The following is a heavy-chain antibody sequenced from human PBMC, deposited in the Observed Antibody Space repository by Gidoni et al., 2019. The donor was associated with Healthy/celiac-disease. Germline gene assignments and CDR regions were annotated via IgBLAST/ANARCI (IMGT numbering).Heavy chain of an antibody. CDR1: GFTFSSYG. V-gene: IGHV3-30*02. CDR2: IRYDGSNK. J-gene: IGHJ6*02. D-gene: IGHD2-2*01. CDR3: AKGQYSSTSCYGDRCYYGMDV. Sequence: QVQLVESGGGVVQPGGSLRLSCAASGFTFSSYGIHWFRQAPGKGLEWVAFIRYDGSNKYYADSVKGRFTISRDNSKNTLYLQMNSLRAEDTAVYYCAKGQYSSTSCYGDRCYYGMDVWGQGTTVTVSS.